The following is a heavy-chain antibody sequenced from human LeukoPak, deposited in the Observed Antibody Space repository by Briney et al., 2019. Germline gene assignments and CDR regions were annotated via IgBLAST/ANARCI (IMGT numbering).Heavy chain of an antibody. D-gene: IGHD2-15*01. V-gene: IGHV4-59*08. J-gene: IGHJ4*02. CDR1: GGSISSYY. CDR3: ARTYCRGGSCHFDY. CDR2: IYKSVTT. Sequence: SETLSLTCTVSGGSISSYYWSWIRQPPGKGLEWIGCIYKSVTTKYNPSLKSRVTTSLDTSRNHISLKLSSVTAADTAVYYCARTYCRGGSCHFDYWGQGTLVTVSS.